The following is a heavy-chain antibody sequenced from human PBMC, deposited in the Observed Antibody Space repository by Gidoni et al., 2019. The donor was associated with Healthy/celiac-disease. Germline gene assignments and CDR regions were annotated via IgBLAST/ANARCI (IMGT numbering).Heavy chain of an antibody. Sequence: QVQLVQSGAEVKKPGASVKVSCKASGYTFTSYYMHWVRQAPGKGLEWMGIINPSGGSTSYAQKFQGRVTMTRDTSTSTVYMELSSLRSEDTAVYYCARGIPYCSGGSCYYPGGRAWGFDYWGQGTLVTVSS. V-gene: IGHV1-46*01. CDR1: GYTFTSYY. D-gene: IGHD2-15*01. J-gene: IGHJ4*02. CDR2: INPSGGST. CDR3: ARGIPYCSGGSCYYPGGRAWGFDY.